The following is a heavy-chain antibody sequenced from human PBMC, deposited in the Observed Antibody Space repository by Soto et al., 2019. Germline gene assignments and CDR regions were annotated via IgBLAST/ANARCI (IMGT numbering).Heavy chain of an antibody. CDR3: VRQVGATGSYSYAV. Sequence: QVQLQESGPGVVKPSETLSLTCTVTGASVINDYWNWIRQPPGKGLEWIGFVYDSGSTSYNSSLKSRLNISVDTSKNQFSLKLRSVTAADTAVYYCVRQVGATGSYSYAVWGQGTMVTVSS. CDR2: VYDSGST. J-gene: IGHJ3*01. D-gene: IGHD1-26*01. V-gene: IGHV4-59*02. CDR1: GASVINDY.